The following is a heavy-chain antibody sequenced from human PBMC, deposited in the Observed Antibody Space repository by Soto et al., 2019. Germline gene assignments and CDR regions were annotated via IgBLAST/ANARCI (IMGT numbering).Heavy chain of an antibody. J-gene: IGHJ6*02. Sequence: GSLRLSCAASGFTFSNYGMHWVRQAPGKGLEWVALISYGGSNKYYADSVKGRFTISRDNSKSTLYLQMNSLRAEDTAVYYCAKEATGYFPYYYGMDVCGQGATVTVYS. V-gene: IGHV3-30*18. CDR2: ISYGGSNK. CDR3: AKEATGYFPYYYGMDV. D-gene: IGHD1-26*01. CDR1: GFTFSNYG.